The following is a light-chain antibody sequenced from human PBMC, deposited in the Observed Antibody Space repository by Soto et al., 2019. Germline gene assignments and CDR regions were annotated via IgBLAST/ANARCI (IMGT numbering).Light chain of an antibody. CDR3: QQYGSSPLT. V-gene: IGKV3-20*01. CDR1: QSVSSSF. J-gene: IGKJ4*01. CDR2: GAS. Sequence: EIVLTQSPGTLSLSPGERATLSCRASQSVSSSFLAWYHQKPGQAPRLLIYGASSRATGIPDRFSGSGSGTDFALTSSRLEPEDVAVYYCQQYGSSPLTFGGGTKVEIK.